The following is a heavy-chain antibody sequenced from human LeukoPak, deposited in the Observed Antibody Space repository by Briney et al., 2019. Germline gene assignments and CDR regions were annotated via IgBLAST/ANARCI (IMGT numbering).Heavy chain of an antibody. CDR2: IGGSDGRT. CDR1: GFTFSTYA. CDR3: AKDSSSYDWGNMDV. J-gene: IGHJ6*03. D-gene: IGHD3-22*01. V-gene: IGHV3-23*01. Sequence: GGSLRLSCAASGFTFSTYAMSWVRQAPGKGLEWVSLIGGSDGRTRYADSVKGRFTISRDNSKNTLYLEMNSLRAEDTAVYYCAKDSSSYDWGNMDVWGKGTTVTISS.